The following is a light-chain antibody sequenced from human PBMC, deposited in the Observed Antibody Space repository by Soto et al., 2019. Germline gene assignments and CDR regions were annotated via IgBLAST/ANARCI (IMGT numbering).Light chain of an antibody. V-gene: IGKV1-5*01. J-gene: IGKJ1*01. CDR2: DVS. CDR3: QQYNSYST. Sequence: DIQITQSPSTLSASVGDRVTITCRASQSISSWLAWYQQKPGKAPKLLIYDVSSLESGVPSRFSGSGSGTEFTLTISSLQPDDFATYYCQQYNSYSTFGQGTKVDNK. CDR1: QSISSW.